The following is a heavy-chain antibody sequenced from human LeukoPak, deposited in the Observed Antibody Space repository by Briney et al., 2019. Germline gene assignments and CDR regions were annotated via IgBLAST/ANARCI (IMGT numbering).Heavy chain of an antibody. J-gene: IGHJ1*01. CDR2: INPNSGGT. V-gene: IGHV1-2*04. Sequence: GASVKVSCKASGYTFTGYYMHWVRQAPGQGLEWMGWINPNSGGTNYAQKFQGWVTMTRDTSISTAYMELSRPRSDDTAVYYCARGRPWLVLRGGGQYFQHRGQGTLVTVSS. CDR3: ARGRPWLVLRGGGQYFQH. D-gene: IGHD6-19*01. CDR1: GYTFTGYY.